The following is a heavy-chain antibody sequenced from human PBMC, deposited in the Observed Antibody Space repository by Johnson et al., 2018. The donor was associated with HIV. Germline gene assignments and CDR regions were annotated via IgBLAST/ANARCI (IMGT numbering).Heavy chain of an antibody. CDR1: GFTFDDYA. Sequence: VQLVESGGGLVQPGRSLRLSCAASGFTFDDYAMHWVRQAPGKGLEWLSGIGTAGDTYYPGSVKGRFTISRENAKNSLYLQMNSLRAEDTAVYYCARDQSDIVVVVAASDAFDIWGQGTMVTVSS. CDR2: IGTAGDT. V-gene: IGHV3-13*01. CDR3: ARDQSDIVVVVAASDAFDI. D-gene: IGHD2-15*01. J-gene: IGHJ3*02.